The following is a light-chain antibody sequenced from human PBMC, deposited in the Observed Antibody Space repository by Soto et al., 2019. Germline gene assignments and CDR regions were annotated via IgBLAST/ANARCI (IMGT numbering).Light chain of an antibody. CDR2: DVS. CDR3: AAWDAGVSGPA. V-gene: IGLV2-14*01. CDR1: SSDVGGYNY. J-gene: IGLJ2*01. Sequence: QSALTQPASVSGSPGQSITISCTGTSSDVGGYNYVSWYQQHPGKAPKLMIYDVSNRPSGVSNRFSGSKSGNTASLTISGLQAEDEADYYCAAWDAGVSGPAFGGGTKLTVL.